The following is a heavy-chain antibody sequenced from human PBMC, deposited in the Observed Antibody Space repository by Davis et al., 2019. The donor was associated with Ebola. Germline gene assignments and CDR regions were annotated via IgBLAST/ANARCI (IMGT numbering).Heavy chain of an antibody. CDR2: ISYDGSNK. J-gene: IGHJ4*02. V-gene: IGHV3-30*03. D-gene: IGHD6-19*01. CDR1: GFTFSSYS. CDR3: SRYSFAWYYFAN. Sequence: GGSLRLSCAASGFTFSSYSMNWVRQAPGKGLEWVAVISYDGSNKYYADSVKGRFTISRDNSKNTLYLQMNSLRAEDTALYYCSRYSFAWYYFANWGQGALVTVSS.